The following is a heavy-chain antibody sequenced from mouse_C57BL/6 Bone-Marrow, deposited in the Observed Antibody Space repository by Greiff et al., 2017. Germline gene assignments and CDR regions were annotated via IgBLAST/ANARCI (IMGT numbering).Heavy chain of an antibody. J-gene: IGHJ1*03. CDR1: GFSLTSYG. V-gene: IGHV2-2*01. Sequence: QVQLQQSGPGLVQPSQSLSITCTVSGFSLTSYGVHWVRPSPGKGLEWLGVIWSGGSTDYNAAFISRLSISKDNSKSQVFFIMNSLQADDKALYNCATNRNYYCIHWYFDVWGTGATVTVSS. D-gene: IGHD1-1*01. CDR2: IWSGGST. CDR3: ATNRNYYCIHWYFDV.